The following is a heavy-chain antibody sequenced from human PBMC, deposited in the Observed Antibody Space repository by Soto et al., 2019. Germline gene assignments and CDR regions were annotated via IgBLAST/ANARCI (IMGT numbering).Heavy chain of an antibody. V-gene: IGHV1-69*06. D-gene: IGHD2-2*01. J-gene: IGHJ6*02. CDR3: AMVSVPGIYGDDV. Sequence: QVQLVQSGAEVKKPGSSVKVSCKASGGTFGNYAVSWVRQAPGQGLDWMGKIKPVFGTVNYAQKFQGRVTITVDKFTNTAYMELSSLRSGDTAVYYCAMVSVPGIYGDDVWGQGTPVSVSS. CDR2: IKPVFGTV. CDR1: GGTFGNYA.